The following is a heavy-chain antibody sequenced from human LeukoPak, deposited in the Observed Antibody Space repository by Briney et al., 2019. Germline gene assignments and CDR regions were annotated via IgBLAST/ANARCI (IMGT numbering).Heavy chain of an antibody. CDR2: INHSGST. Sequence: SETLSLTCSVTGDSLSRISYYWGWIRQPPGKGLEWIGEINHSGSTNYNPSLKSRVTISVDTSKNQFSLKLSSVTAADTAVYYCARMTLATFDYWGQGTLVTVSS. CDR3: ARMTLATFDY. CDR1: GDSLSRISYY. V-gene: IGHV4-39*07. D-gene: IGHD3-3*02. J-gene: IGHJ4*02.